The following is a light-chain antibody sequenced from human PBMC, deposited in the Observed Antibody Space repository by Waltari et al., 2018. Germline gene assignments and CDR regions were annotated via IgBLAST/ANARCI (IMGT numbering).Light chain of an antibody. Sequence: QPAQTQPPSGSGAPGPRLAGSCSRRGSDIGASCDHWYHPHPGKAPKLLLYGVNTRPVGVPDRFSGSQFGTSASLAITGLQAEDEADYYCQSYDPDLSVVFGGGTKLTVL. CDR2: GVN. J-gene: IGLJ2*01. CDR1: GSDIGASCD. V-gene: IGLV1-40*01. CDR3: QSYDPDLSVV.